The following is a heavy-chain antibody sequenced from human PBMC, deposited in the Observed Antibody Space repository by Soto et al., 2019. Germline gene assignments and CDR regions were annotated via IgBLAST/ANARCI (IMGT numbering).Heavy chain of an antibody. CDR2: IYYSGST. V-gene: IGHV4-61*01. Sequence: SETLSLTCTVSGGSVSSGSYYWSWIRQPPGKGLEWIGYIYYSGSTNYNPSLKSRVTISVDASKNQFSLKLSSVTAADTAVYYCARALVATRFYYYYGMDVWGQGTTVTVSS. J-gene: IGHJ6*02. CDR1: GGSVSSGSYY. CDR3: ARALVATRFYYYYGMDV. D-gene: IGHD5-12*01.